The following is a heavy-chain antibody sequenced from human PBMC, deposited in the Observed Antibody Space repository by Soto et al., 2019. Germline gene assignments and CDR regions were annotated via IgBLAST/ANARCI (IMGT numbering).Heavy chain of an antibody. CDR2: IFWDDDR. D-gene: IGHD3-10*01. Sequence: QITLKESGPTQVRPTQTLTLTCTFSGFSLTTTGVGVDWIRQPPGKALEWLALIFWDDDRRYNPSLRNRLTITKDISKNHVVLTMTDMDPGDTATYYCAHRHSHITMIRGENASYVRGQGTMVTVSS. J-gene: IGHJ3*01. CDR1: GFSLTTTGVG. CDR3: AHRHSHITMIRGENASYV. V-gene: IGHV2-5*02.